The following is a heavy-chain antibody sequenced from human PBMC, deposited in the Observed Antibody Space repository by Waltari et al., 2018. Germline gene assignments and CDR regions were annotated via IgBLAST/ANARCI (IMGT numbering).Heavy chain of an antibody. V-gene: IGHV3-7*01. D-gene: IGHD3-10*01. J-gene: IGHJ3*01. Sequence: EVQLLESGGGLVPPGGSLRLFCAASGFSFSGSWMTWVRQAPGKGLEWVAEINPDGSGEYYVDSVNGRFTISRDNTKNSLYLQMNSLRPDDTAVYFCARDPAFGAFDFWGQGTVVTVSS. CDR3: ARDPAFGAFDF. CDR2: INPDGSGE. CDR1: GFSFSGSW.